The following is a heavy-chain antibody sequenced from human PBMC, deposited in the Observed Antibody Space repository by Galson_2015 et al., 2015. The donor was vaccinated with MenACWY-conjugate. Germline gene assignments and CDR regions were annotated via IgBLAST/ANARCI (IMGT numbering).Heavy chain of an antibody. D-gene: IGHD3-10*01. CDR3: ASMSSESYFFDY. CDR2: ISSSSSYT. J-gene: IGHJ4*02. Sequence: SLRLSCAASGFTFSGYYMSWIRQAPGKGLEWVSYISSSSSYTNYADSVKGRFTISRDNAKNSLYLQMNSLRAEDTAVYYCASMSSESYFFDYWGQGTLVTVSS. V-gene: IGHV3-11*06. CDR1: GFTFSGYY.